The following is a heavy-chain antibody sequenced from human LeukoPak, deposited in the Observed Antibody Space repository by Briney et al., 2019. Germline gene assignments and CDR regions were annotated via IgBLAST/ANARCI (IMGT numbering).Heavy chain of an antibody. CDR3: ARDEGWGSVVPAAINY. CDR1: GGTFSSYA. V-gene: IGHV1-69*13. J-gene: IGHJ4*02. D-gene: IGHD2-2*01. CDR2: IIPIFGTA. Sequence: SVKVSCKASGGTFSSYAISWVRQAPGQGLEWMGGIIPIFGTANYAQKFQGRVTITADESTSTAYMELSSLRSDDTAVYYCARDEGWGSVVPAAINYWGQGTLVTVSS.